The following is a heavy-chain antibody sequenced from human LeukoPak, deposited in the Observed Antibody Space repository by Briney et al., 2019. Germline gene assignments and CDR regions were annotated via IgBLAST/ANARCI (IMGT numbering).Heavy chain of an antibody. Sequence: ASVKVSCKASGGTFSSYAISWVRQAPGQGLEWMGGIIPIFGTANYAQKFQGRVTITADKSTSTAYMELSSPRSEDTAVYYCARDPKTYCSSTSCYDSGDYWGQGTLVTVSS. V-gene: IGHV1-69*06. J-gene: IGHJ4*02. D-gene: IGHD2-2*01. CDR1: GGTFSSYA. CDR2: IIPIFGTA. CDR3: ARDPKTYCSSTSCYDSGDY.